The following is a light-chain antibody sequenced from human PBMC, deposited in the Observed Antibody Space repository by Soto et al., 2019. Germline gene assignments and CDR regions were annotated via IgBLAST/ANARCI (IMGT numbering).Light chain of an antibody. CDR3: QHRNNRPFS. Sequence: IVLTHSPATLSCSAGEIATLSFRASQSVNNYLAWYQQRPGQAPRLLIYDASNRATGIPARFSGSGSGTDFTLTISSLEPEDFAVYYCQHRNNRPFSFGPGTKVDTK. J-gene: IGKJ3*01. CDR2: DAS. V-gene: IGKV3-11*01. CDR1: QSVNNY.